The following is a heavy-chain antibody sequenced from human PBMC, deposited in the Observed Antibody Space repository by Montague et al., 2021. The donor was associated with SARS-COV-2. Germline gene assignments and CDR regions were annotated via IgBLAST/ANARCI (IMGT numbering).Heavy chain of an antibody. CDR1: TFTVSNNY. J-gene: IGHJ4*02. Sequence: SLRLSCAASTFTVSNNYMSWVRQAPGKGLEWVSVIYKDGTTYYADSVKGRFTISRHNSKNTLFLQMNSLTAEDTAMYYCARTKDDYYDSSGPLDYWGQGTLVTVSS. D-gene: IGHD3-22*01. V-gene: IGHV3-53*04. CDR3: ARTKDDYYDSSGPLDY. CDR2: IYKDGTT.